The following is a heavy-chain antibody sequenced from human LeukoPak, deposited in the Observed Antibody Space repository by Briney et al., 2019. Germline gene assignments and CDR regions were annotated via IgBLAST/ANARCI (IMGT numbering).Heavy chain of an antibody. CDR3: ARSGPYYDTTDFDY. J-gene: IGHJ4*02. CDR1: GGSISSYH. V-gene: IGHV4-59*01. Sequence: SETLSLTCTVSGGSISSYHWSWIRQPPGKGLEWIGYIYYSGSTDYNPSLKSRVTISVDTSKNQFSLKLSSVTAADTAVYYCARSGPYYDTTDFDYWGQGTLVTVSS. CDR2: IYYSGST. D-gene: IGHD3-22*01.